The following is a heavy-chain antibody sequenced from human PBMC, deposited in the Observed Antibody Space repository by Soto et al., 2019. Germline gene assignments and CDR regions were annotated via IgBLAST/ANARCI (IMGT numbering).Heavy chain of an antibody. D-gene: IGHD5-18*01. Sequence: EVQLVESGGGLVKPGGSLRLSCAASGFTFSSYSMNWVRQAPGKGLEWVSSISSSSSYIYYADSVKGRFTISRDNATTSLYLQMNSLRAEDTAVYYCARHQPGYSYGYRLGYWGQGTLVTVSS. CDR3: ARHQPGYSYGYRLGY. V-gene: IGHV3-21*01. J-gene: IGHJ4*02. CDR1: GFTFSSYS. CDR2: ISSSSSYI.